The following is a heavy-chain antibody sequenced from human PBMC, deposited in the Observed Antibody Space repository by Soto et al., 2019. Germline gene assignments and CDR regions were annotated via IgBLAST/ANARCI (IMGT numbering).Heavy chain of an antibody. CDR1: GYTFTSYY. Sequence: QVQLVQSGAEVKKPGASVKVSCKASGYTFTSYYMHWVRQAPGQGLEWMGIINPSGGSTSYAQKFQGRVTMTRDTSTSTVYMELSSLRSEDTAVYYCAREGSAIGYYYYGMDVWGPGTTVTVSS. CDR3: AREGSAIGYYYYGMDV. V-gene: IGHV1-46*01. CDR2: INPSGGST. J-gene: IGHJ6*02. D-gene: IGHD5-18*01.